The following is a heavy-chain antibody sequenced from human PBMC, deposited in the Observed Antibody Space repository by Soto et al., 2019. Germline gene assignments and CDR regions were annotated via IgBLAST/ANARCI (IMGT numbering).Heavy chain of an antibody. J-gene: IGHJ4*02. CDR2: ISYDGSNK. Sequence: PVGSLRLSCAASGFTFSSYGMHWVRQAPGKGLEWVAVISYDGSNKYYADAVKGRFTISRDNSKNTLYLQMDSLRAEDTAVYYCAGRSGSSDYWGQGTLVTVSS. D-gene: IGHD3-10*01. V-gene: IGHV3-30*03. CDR3: AGRSGSSDY. CDR1: GFTFSSYG.